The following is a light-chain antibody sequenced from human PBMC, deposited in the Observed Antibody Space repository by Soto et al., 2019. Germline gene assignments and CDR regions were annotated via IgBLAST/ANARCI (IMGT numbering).Light chain of an antibody. J-gene: IGKJ1*01. V-gene: IGKV1-39*01. CDR3: LQTYSIPWT. CDR2: AAS. Sequence: DIQMTQSPSSLSASAGDRVTITCRASQGISNPLNWYQQKPGKAPNLLIYAASNLKSGVPSRFSGSGSGTDFILTISSLQPEDFATYYCLQTYSIPWTFGQGSKVAIK. CDR1: QGISNP.